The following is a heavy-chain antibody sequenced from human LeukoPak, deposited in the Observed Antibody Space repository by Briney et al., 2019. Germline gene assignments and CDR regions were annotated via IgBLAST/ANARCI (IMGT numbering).Heavy chain of an antibody. V-gene: IGHV4-39*01. CDR1: GDTITTNGFY. CDR2: TSSSGST. J-gene: IGHJ4*02. CDR3: ARQHSREETRSFFVDY. D-gene: IGHD3-3*01. Sequence: SGTLSLTCTVSGDTITTNGFYWAWIRQSPGKGLEWIATTSSSGSTFNNPSLKSRVTVSVDPSNSQFSLKVYSVTAADTAVYYCARQHSREETRSFFVDYWGQGILVTVSS.